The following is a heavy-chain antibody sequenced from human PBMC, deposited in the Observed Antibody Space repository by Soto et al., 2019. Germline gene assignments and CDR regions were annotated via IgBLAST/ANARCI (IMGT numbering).Heavy chain of an antibody. Sequence: GASVKVSCKASGGTFSSYAISSVRQARGQGLEWMGGIIPIFGTANYAQKFQGRVTITADKSTSTAYMELSSLRSEDTAVYYCARERYSSGWYRTNWFDPWGQGTLVTVSS. CDR1: GGTFSSYA. V-gene: IGHV1-69*06. J-gene: IGHJ5*02. CDR3: ARERYSSGWYRTNWFDP. D-gene: IGHD6-19*01. CDR2: IIPIFGTA.